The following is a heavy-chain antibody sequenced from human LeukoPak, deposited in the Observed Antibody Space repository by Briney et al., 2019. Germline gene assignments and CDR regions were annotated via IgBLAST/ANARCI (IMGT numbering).Heavy chain of an antibody. J-gene: IGHJ5*02. CDR3: ARVRSNTDAALYADP. D-gene: IGHD3-10*01. V-gene: IGHV4-59*01. CDR1: GCSISSYY. CDR2: IYYSGTT. Sequence: SETLSLTCTASGCSISSYYWSWIRQPPGKGLEWVGYIYYSGTTNYNPSLKSRATIAVDTSKNQFSLKLSSVTAADPAFYYCARVRSNTDAALYADPWGQGNLVTVSS.